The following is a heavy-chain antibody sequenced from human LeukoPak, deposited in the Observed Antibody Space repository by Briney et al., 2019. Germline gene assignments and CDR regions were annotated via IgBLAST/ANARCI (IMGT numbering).Heavy chain of an antibody. CDR2: INWNGGST. D-gene: IGHD3-16*02. J-gene: IGHJ4*02. CDR1: GFTFDDYG. CDR3: ARVQGDVWGSYRLFDY. V-gene: IGHV3-20*04. Sequence: GGSLRLSCAASGFTFDDYGMSWVRQAPGKGLEWVSGINWNGGSTGYADSVKGRFTISRDNAKNSLYLQMNSLRAEDTALYYCARVQGDVWGSYRLFDYWGQGTLVTVSS.